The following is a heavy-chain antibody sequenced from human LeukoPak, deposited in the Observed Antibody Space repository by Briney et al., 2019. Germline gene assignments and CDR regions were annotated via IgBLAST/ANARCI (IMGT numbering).Heavy chain of an antibody. J-gene: IGHJ3*02. CDR2: IYYSGST. V-gene: IGHV4-59*01. CDR3: ARGKHIVVVTARYDAFDI. CDR1: GGSISSYY. Sequence: SETLSLTCTVSGGSISSYYWSWIRQPPGKGLEWIGYIYYSGSTNYNPSLKSRVTISVDTSKNQFSLKLSSVTAADTAVYYCARGKHIVVVTARYDAFDIWGQGTMVTVSS. D-gene: IGHD2-21*02.